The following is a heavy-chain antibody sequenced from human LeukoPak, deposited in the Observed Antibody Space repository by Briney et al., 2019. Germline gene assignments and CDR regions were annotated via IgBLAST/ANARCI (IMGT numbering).Heavy chain of an antibody. CDR2: INPNSGGT. V-gene: IGHV1-2*02. Sequence: VASVKGSCKASGYTFTSYYMHWVRQAPGQGLEWMGWINPNSGGTNYAQTFQGRVTMTRDTSIRTAYMELSRLRSDDTAVYYCGIAAAVLVYFDYWGQGTLVTVSS. CDR1: GYTFTSYY. CDR3: GIAAAVLVYFDY. J-gene: IGHJ4*01. D-gene: IGHD6-13*01.